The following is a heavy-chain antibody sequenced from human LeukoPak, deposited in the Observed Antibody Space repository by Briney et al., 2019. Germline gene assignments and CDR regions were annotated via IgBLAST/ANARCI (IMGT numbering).Heavy chain of an antibody. CDR1: GFSFSAYS. V-gene: IGHV3-21*01. Sequence: GGSLRLSCAASGFSFSAYSMNWIRQAPGKGPEWVSSISGGSDYILHADSVKGRFTVSRDNAKNSLYLQMNSLRAEDTAVYYCARVSSVPTPRALDYWGQGALVTVSS. CDR2: ISGGSDYI. D-gene: IGHD4/OR15-4a*01. CDR3: ARVSSVPTPRALDY. J-gene: IGHJ4*02.